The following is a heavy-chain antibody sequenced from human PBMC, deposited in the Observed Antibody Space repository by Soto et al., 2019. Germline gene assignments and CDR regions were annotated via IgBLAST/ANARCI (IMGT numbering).Heavy chain of an antibody. Sequence: QVQLVESGGGVVQPGRSLRLSCEASGFTFSSYDMHWVRQAPDKGLEWVAVLSFDGNNKYYADSVKGRFTISRDNSKNTLYLQMNRLRAEDTAVYYCAKEYDFWSAFFDYWGQGALVTVSS. CDR2: LSFDGNNK. CDR3: AKEYDFWSAFFDY. J-gene: IGHJ4*02. CDR1: GFTFSSYD. D-gene: IGHD3-3*01. V-gene: IGHV3-30*18.